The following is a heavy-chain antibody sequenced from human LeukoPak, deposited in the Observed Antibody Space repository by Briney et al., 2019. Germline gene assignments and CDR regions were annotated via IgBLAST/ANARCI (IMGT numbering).Heavy chain of an antibody. CDR3: ASPYYDSSGYAY. CDR2: IIPIFGTA. Sequence: SVKVSCKASGGTFSSYAISWVRQAPGQGLEWMGGIIPIFGTANYAQEFQGRVTITADESTSTAYMEPSSLRSEDTAVYYCASPYYDSSGYAYWGQGTLVTVSS. D-gene: IGHD3-22*01. J-gene: IGHJ4*02. V-gene: IGHV1-69*13. CDR1: GGTFSSYA.